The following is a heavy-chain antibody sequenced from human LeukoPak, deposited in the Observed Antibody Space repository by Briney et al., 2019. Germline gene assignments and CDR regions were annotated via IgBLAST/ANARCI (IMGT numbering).Heavy chain of an antibody. CDR1: GFTFDDYG. J-gene: IGHJ2*01. D-gene: IGHD4-17*01. CDR2: ITWNGAST. Sequence: GGSLRLSCAASGFTFDDYGMSWVRQAPGKGLEWVTGITWNGASTGFADSVKGRFTISRDHAKNPLYLGMSSLRAEDTALYYCAREYGDYSSYFDLWGRGTLVTVSS. V-gene: IGHV3-20*04. CDR3: AREYGDYSSYFDL.